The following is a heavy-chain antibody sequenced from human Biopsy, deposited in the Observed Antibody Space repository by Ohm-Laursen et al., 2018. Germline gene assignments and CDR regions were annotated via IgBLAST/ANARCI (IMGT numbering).Heavy chain of an antibody. CDR1: GFTFNTYA. D-gene: IGHD7-27*01. Sequence: SLRLSCAASGFTFNTYAMNWVRQAPGKGLEWVSHIDVSEDNTYYADSVRGRFTISRDNSKKMVHLQINSLRADDTAVYYCVKHWGGYNFDSWGQGTLATVSS. CDR3: VKHWGGYNFDS. CDR2: IDVSEDNT. J-gene: IGHJ4*01. V-gene: IGHV3-23*01.